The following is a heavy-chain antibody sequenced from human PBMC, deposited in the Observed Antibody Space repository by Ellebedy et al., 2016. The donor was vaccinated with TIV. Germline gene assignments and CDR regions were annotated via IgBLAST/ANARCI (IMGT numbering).Heavy chain of an antibody. CDR1: GFTFDDYA. D-gene: IGHD3-10*01. V-gene: IGHV3-9*01. Sequence: SLKISXAASGFTFDDYAMHWVRQVPGKGLEWVSGITWNSGRTGYADSVKGRFTISRDNAKNSLYLQMNSLRPEDTAFYYCAKDDSRITTLRGPFDPWGQGTLVTVSS. CDR3: AKDDSRITTLRGPFDP. J-gene: IGHJ5*02. CDR2: ITWNSGRT.